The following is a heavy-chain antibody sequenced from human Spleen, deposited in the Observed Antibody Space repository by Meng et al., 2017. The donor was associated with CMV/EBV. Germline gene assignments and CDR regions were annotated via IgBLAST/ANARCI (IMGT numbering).Heavy chain of an antibody. CDR1: GFTFSSYE. V-gene: IGHV3-48*03. D-gene: IGHD6-6*01. Sequence: LSLTCVASGFTFSSYEMIWVRQAPGKGLEWLSYISSSGNTVNYADSVKGRFTISRDNAEKSLYLQMNSLRAEDTAVYYCARGRISAEIAYYYGMDVWGQGTTVTVSS. J-gene: IGHJ6*02. CDR2: ISSSGNTV. CDR3: ARGRISAEIAYYYGMDV.